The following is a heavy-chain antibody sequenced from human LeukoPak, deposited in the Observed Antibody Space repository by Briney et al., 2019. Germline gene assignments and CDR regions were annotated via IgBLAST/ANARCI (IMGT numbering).Heavy chain of an antibody. CDR3: TTDLDY. CDR2: IKTKAEGGTI. CDR1: GFTVSSNY. Sequence: GGSLRLSCAASGFTVSSNYMSWVRQAPGKGLEWVAHIKTKAEGGTIDYAAPVKGRFIISRDDSEKRLDLQMSSLKSEDTGVYYCTTDLDYWGQGTLVTVSS. V-gene: IGHV3-15*01. J-gene: IGHJ4*02.